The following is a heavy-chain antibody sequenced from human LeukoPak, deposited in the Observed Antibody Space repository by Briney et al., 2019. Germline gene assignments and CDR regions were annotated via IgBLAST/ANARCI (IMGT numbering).Heavy chain of an antibody. V-gene: IGHV4-38-2*01. CDR3: APFPSQTGFYLDYYFDN. J-gene: IGHJ4*02. CDR1: GYSISRGYF. CDR2: MSFSGNT. D-gene: IGHD3-9*01. Sequence: SETLSLTCRVSGYSISRGYFWGWLRQPPGKGLEWIGSMSFSGNTHYSPSLKSRVTVSMDTSNNQFSLRLSSVTAADTAVYYCAPFPSQTGFYLDYYFDNWGQGSLVTVPS.